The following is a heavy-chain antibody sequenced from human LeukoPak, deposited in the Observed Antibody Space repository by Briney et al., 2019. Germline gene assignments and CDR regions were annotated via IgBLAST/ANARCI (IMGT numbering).Heavy chain of an antibody. Sequence: AASVTVSFKASGYTFTNYYMHWVRQAPGQGLEWMGIINPSGGSTSYAQKFQGRVTMTRDTSTSTAYMELRSLRSDDTAVYYCARDWYCSGGSCYNCFDYWGQGTLVTVSS. J-gene: IGHJ4*02. CDR1: GYTFTNYY. D-gene: IGHD2-15*01. V-gene: IGHV1-46*01. CDR3: ARDWYCSGGSCYNCFDY. CDR2: INPSGGST.